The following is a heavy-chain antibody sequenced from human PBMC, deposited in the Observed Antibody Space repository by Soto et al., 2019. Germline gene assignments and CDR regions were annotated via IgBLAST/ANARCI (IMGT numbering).Heavy chain of an antibody. J-gene: IGHJ4*02. Sequence: VQLMESGGGLVQPGTSLRLSCAASGFTFDDYAMHWVRQAPGKGLEWVSGISWNSGSADYADSVKGRFTISRNNAKNYLYLQMNRAGPEDTAFYFCAKDISSGWCEVFDSWGQGTLVTVSS. CDR3: AKDISSGWCEVFDS. D-gene: IGHD3-22*01. CDR1: GFTFDDYA. CDR2: ISWNSGSA. V-gene: IGHV3-9*01.